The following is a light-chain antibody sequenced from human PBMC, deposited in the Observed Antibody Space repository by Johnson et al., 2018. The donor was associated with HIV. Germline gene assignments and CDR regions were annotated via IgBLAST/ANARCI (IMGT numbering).Light chain of an antibody. CDR2: DNN. CDR1: SSNIGNNY. J-gene: IGLJ1*01. V-gene: IGLV1-51*01. Sequence: QSLLTQPPSVSAAPRQKVTISCSGSSSNIGNNYVSWYQHLPGTAPKLLIYDNNKRPSGIPDRFSGSKSGTSATLGITGLQTGDEADYYCGTWDSSLSAGGANYVFGTGTKVTVL. CDR3: GTWDSSLSAGGANYV.